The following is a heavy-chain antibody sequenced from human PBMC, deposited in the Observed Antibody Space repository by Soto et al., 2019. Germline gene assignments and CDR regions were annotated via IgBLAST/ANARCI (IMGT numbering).Heavy chain of an antibody. V-gene: IGHV3-66*01. CDR3: AKELHTSSGWSQVIY. CDR1: GFSVTNNY. CDR2: IDIGGNT. Sequence: PGGSLRLSCAASGFSVTNNYMNWVRQAPGKGLEWVSIIDIGGNTYYADSVKDRFTISRDNPRNTLYLHMDSLRAEDTAVYYCAKELHTSSGWSQVIYWGQGTLVTVSS. D-gene: IGHD6-19*01. J-gene: IGHJ4*02.